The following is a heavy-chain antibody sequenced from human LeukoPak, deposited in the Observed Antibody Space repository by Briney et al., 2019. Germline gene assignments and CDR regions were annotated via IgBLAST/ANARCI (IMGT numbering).Heavy chain of an antibody. D-gene: IGHD5-18*01. J-gene: IGHJ6*02. CDR3: AREDTAMVMIYYYYGMDV. CDR1: GYTFSGYY. V-gene: IGHV1-2*02. CDR2: INPNSGGT. Sequence: ASVKVSCKASGYTFSGYYMHWVRQAPGQGLEWMGWINPNSGGTKYVQKFQGRVTMTRDTSISTAYMELSRLRSDDTAVYYCAREDTAMVMIYYYYGMDVWGQGTTVTVSS.